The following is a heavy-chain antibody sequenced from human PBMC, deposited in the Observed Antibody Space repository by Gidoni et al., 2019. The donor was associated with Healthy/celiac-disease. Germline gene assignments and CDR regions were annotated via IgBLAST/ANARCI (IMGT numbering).Heavy chain of an antibody. D-gene: IGHD5-12*01. CDR3: ARVSGSGYDFAPDKYYFDY. CDR1: GFPFSSYS. CDR2: ISSSSSYI. V-gene: IGHV3-21*01. Sequence: EVQLVESGGGLVKPGGSLRLSCAASGFPFSSYSMNWVRQAPGKGLEWVSSISSSSSYIYYADSVKGRFTISRDNAKNSLYLQMNSLRAEDTAVYYCARVSGSGYDFAPDKYYFDYWGQGTLVTVSS. J-gene: IGHJ4*02.